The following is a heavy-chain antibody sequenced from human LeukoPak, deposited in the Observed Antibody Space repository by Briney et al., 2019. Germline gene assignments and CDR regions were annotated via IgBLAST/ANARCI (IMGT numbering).Heavy chain of an antibody. V-gene: IGHV3-7*01. CDR3: ARDHLDGSSSGWYPLGS. D-gene: IGHD6-19*01. Sequence: GGSLRLSCAASGFTFSSYWMSWVRQAPGKGLEWVANVKQDGSEKYYVDSVKGRFTISRDNAKNSLYLQMNSLRAEDTAVYYCARDHLDGSSSGWYPLGSWGQGTLVTVSS. CDR1: GFTFSSYW. CDR2: VKQDGSEK. J-gene: IGHJ5*02.